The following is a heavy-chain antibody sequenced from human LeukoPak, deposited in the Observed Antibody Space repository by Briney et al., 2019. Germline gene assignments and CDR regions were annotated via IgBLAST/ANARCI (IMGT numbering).Heavy chain of an antibody. CDR3: ARRQILTGSWWYFDY. CDR2: INHSGST. CDR1: GGSFRGYY. J-gene: IGHJ4*02. D-gene: IGHD3-9*01. V-gene: IGHV4-34*01. Sequence: SEPRSRTRAVYGGSFRGYYWSWIRQPPGKGMEWIGEINHSGSTNYNPSLKSRVTISVDTSKNQFSLKLSSVTAADTAVYYCARRQILTGSWWYFDYWGQGTLVTVSS.